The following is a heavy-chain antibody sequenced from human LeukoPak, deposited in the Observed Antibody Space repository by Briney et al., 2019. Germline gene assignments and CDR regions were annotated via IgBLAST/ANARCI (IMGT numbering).Heavy chain of an antibody. CDR2: VNPNSGVT. CDR1: GYTFTGYF. D-gene: IGHD4-23*01. CDR3: ARRAGGYSHPYDY. Sequence: ASVRVSCKASGYTFTGYFVHWVRQAPGQGLEWMGWVNPNSGVTNYVQKFQGRVSMTRDTSINTAYMELSSLRSDDTAVYYCARRAGGYSHPYDYWGQGTLVTVSS. V-gene: IGHV1-2*02. J-gene: IGHJ4*02.